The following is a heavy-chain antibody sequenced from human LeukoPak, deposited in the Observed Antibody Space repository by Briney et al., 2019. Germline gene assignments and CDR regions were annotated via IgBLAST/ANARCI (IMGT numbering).Heavy chain of an antibody. Sequence: PGGSLRLSCAASGFTFSSYAMTWVRQAPGKGLEWVSVISGTARSRYYADSVKGRFTISRDDSKNTLYLQMNSLRAEDTAVYYCALSSSSGYWGQGTLVTVSS. CDR2: ISGTARSR. D-gene: IGHD6-6*01. CDR3: ALSSSSGY. V-gene: IGHV3-23*01. J-gene: IGHJ4*02. CDR1: GFTFSSYA.